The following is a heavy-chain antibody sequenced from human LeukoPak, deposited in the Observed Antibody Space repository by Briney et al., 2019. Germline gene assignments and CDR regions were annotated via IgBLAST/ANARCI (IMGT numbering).Heavy chain of an antibody. CDR3: AKDPPVLLWFGELEVK. CDR2: LSGSGGST. J-gene: IGHJ4*02. V-gene: IGHV3-23*01. CDR1: GFTFSSYA. Sequence: GGSLRLSCAASGFTFSSYAMSWVRQAPGKGLEWVSALSGSGGSTYYADSVKGRFTISRDNSKNTLYLQMNSLRAEDTAVYYCAKDPPVLLWFGELEVKWGQGTLVTVSS. D-gene: IGHD3-10*01.